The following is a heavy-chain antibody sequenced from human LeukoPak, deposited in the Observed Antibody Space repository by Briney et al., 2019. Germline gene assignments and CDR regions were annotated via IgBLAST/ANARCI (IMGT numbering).Heavy chain of an antibody. CDR3: AREPAFDYYDSSGYGPPWDY. V-gene: IGHV4-39*07. CDR1: GGSISSSRYY. CDR2: IYYSGST. J-gene: IGHJ4*02. Sequence: SETLSLTCTVSGGSISSSRYYWGWIRQPPGKGLERIGSIYYSGSTYYNPSLKSRVTISVDTSKNQFSLKLSSVTAADTAVYYCAREPAFDYYDSSGYGPPWDYWGQGTLVTVSS. D-gene: IGHD3-22*01.